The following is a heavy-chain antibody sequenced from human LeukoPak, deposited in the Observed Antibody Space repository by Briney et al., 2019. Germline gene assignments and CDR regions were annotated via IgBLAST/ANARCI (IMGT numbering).Heavy chain of an antibody. J-gene: IGHJ4*02. CDR2: IYTSGST. CDR1: GGSISSYY. CDR3: GRDASWAGTIYFDY. V-gene: IGHV4-4*07. D-gene: IGHD1-1*01. Sequence: SETLSLTCTVSGGSISSYYWSWIRQPAGKGLEWIGRIYTSGSTNYNPSLKSRVTMSVDTSKNQFSLKLSSVTAADTAVYYCGRDASWAGTIYFDYWGQGTLVTVSS.